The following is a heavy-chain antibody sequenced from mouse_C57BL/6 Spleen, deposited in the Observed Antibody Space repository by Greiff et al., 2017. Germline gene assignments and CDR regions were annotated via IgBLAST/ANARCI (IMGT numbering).Heavy chain of an antibody. D-gene: IGHD1-1*01. V-gene: IGHV2-2*01. J-gene: IGHJ2*01. Sequence: QVQLKQSGPGLVQPSPSLSITCTVSGFSLPSYGVHWVRQSPGKGLEWLGVIWSGGSTDYNAAFISRLSISKDNSKSQVFFKMNSLQADDTAIYYCARGSFDYWVQGTTLTVSS. CDR2: IWSGGST. CDR3: ARGSFDY. CDR1: GFSLPSYG.